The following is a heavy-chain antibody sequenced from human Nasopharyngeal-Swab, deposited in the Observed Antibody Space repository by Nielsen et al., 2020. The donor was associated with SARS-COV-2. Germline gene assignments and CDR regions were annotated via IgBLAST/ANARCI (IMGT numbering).Heavy chain of an antibody. CDR3: ARAVATSHWDY. V-gene: IGHV4-31*02. J-gene: IGHJ4*02. Sequence: WIPQPPGKGLEWIGYIYYSGSTYYNPSLKSRVTISVDTSKNQFSLKLSSVTAADTAVYYCARAVATSHWDYWGQGTLVTVSS. D-gene: IGHD2-2*01. CDR2: IYYSGST.